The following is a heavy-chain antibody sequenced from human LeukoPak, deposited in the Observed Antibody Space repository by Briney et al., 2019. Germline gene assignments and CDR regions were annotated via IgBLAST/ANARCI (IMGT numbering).Heavy chain of an antibody. CDR3: ARAAGSYQPFEY. CDR1: GFTFSSYG. J-gene: IGHJ4*02. CDR2: ISGSGGST. V-gene: IGHV3-23*01. Sequence: GGSLRLSCAASGFTFSSYGMSWVRQAPGKGLEWVSAISGSGGSTYYADSVKGRFTISRDNSKNTLYLQTNSLRAEDTAVYYCARAAGSYQPFEYWGQGTLVTVSS. D-gene: IGHD1-26*01.